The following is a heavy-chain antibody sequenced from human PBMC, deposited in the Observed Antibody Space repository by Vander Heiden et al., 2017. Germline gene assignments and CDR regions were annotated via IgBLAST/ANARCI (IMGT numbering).Heavy chain of an antibody. CDR1: GFTFSNAW. CDR2: IKSTTDGGTT. Sequence: EVQLVESGGGLVKPGGSLRLSCAVSGFTFSNAWMSWVRQAPGKGLEWVGRIKSTTDGGTTDYAAPVKGRFTISRDDSKSTLYLQMNSLRTEDTAVYYCTTVGPIAVIPETYHEYWFDPWGQGTLVTVSS. D-gene: IGHD2-2*01. V-gene: IGHV3-15*01. J-gene: IGHJ5*02. CDR3: TTVGPIAVIPETYHEYWFDP.